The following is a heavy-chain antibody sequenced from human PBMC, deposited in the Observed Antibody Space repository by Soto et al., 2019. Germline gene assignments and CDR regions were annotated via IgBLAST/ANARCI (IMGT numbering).Heavy chain of an antibody. CDR1: GFTFDSPYSHG. D-gene: IGHD6-13*01. J-gene: IGHJ4*02. CDR2: ISSNGANT. CDR3: AKDYSSSWFYFDY. V-gene: IGHV3-23*01. Sequence: PGGSLRLSCAASGFTFDSPYSHGMSWVRQSPGKGPEWVSTISSNGANTHYADSVKGRFIISRDNSKNMLYLQMNSLRAEDTAIHYCAKDYSSSWFYFDYWGQGTLVTVSS.